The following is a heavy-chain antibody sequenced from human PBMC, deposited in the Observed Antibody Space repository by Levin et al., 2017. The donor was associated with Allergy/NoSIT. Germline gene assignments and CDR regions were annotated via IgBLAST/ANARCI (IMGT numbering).Heavy chain of an antibody. D-gene: IGHD2-2*01. J-gene: IGHJ6*02. Sequence: EASVKVSCKASGYTFTGYYMHWVRQAPGQGLEWMGWINPNSGGTNYAQKFQGRVTMTRDTSISTAYMELSRLRSDDTAVYYCAREGTLIVVVPAADLYGMDVWGQGTTVTVSS. CDR3: AREGTLIVVVPAADLYGMDV. CDR1: GYTFTGYY. CDR2: INPNSGGT. V-gene: IGHV1-2*02.